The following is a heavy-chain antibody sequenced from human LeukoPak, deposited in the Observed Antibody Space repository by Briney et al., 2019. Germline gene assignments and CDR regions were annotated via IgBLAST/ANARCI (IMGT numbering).Heavy chain of an antibody. Sequence: SQTLSLTCAISGCSLSSNSSAWNWIRQSPSRGLEWLGRTYYRSKWNNDYAVSVKSRITFSPDTSKNHFSLQLNSVTPEDPAVYYCARSLAGPLDYWGQGTLVTVSS. V-gene: IGHV6-1*01. CDR2: TYYRSKWNN. J-gene: IGHJ4*02. D-gene: IGHD7-27*01. CDR1: GCSLSSNSSA. CDR3: ARSLAGPLDY.